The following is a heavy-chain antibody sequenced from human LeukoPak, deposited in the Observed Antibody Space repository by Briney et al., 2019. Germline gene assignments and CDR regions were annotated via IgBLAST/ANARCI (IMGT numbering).Heavy chain of an antibody. J-gene: IGHJ3*02. Sequence: ASVKVSFKASGYTFTSYDISWVRQAPGQGREWMGWISSYNDNTNYAQKLHGRVAMTTDTSTNTAYMDLKSLSSDDRPVCYLPRDYTTMIPNAFDTWGQGTMVTVSS. CDR2: ISSYNDNT. CDR3: PRDYTTMIPNAFDT. D-gene: IGHD3-22*01. V-gene: IGHV1-18*01. CDR1: GYTFTSYD.